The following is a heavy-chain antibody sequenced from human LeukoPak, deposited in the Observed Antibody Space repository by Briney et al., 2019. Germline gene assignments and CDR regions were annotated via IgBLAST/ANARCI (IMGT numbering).Heavy chain of an antibody. Sequence: SETLSLTCAVYGGSFSGYYWSWIRLPPGKGLEWIGEINHSGSTNYNPSLKSRVTISVDTSKNQFSLKLSSVTAADTAVYYCARTPRYDYIWGSYRYTGDSAFDIWGQGTMVTVSS. J-gene: IGHJ3*02. CDR1: GGSFSGYY. CDR2: INHSGST. V-gene: IGHV4-34*01. D-gene: IGHD3-16*02. CDR3: ARTPRYDYIWGSYRYTGDSAFDI.